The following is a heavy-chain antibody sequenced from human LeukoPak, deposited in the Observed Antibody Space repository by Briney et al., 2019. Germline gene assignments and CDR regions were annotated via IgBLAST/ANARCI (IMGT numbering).Heavy chain of an antibody. CDR3: ARDQARGSGTYYPNWFDP. CDR2: ISAYNGNT. J-gene: IGHJ5*02. CDR1: GYTFTSFG. D-gene: IGHD3-10*01. Sequence: ASVKVSCKTSGYTFTSFGISWVRQAPGQGLEWMGWISAYNGNTNYAQNLQGRVTMTTDTSTSTAYMELRSLRSDDTAVYYCARDQARGSGTYYPNWFDPWGQGTLVTVSS. V-gene: IGHV1-18*01.